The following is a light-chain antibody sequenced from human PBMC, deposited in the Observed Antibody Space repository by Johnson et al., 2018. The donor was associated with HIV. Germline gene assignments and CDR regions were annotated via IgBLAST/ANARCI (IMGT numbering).Light chain of an antibody. CDR2: DNN. Sequence: QSVLTQPPSVSAAPGQKVIISCSGSSSNIGKNYVSWYQQLPGTAPKLLIYDNNKRPSGIADRFSGSKSGTSATLGITGLQTGDEADYYCGTWDSSLSAGGVFRTGTKVTVL. CDR1: SSNIGKNY. V-gene: IGLV1-51*01. J-gene: IGLJ1*01. CDR3: GTWDSSLSAGGV.